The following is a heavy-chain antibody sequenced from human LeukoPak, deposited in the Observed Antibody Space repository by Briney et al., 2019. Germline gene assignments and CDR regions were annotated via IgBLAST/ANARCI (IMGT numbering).Heavy chain of an antibody. CDR2: SRNKVNSYTT. CDR1: GFTFSNAW. Sequence: PGGSLRLSCAASGFTFSNAWMNWVRQAPGKGLEWVGRSRNKVNSYTTEYAASVKGRFTISRDDSKNSLYLQMNSLKTEDTAVYYCTRDPRDGYAPDYWGQGTLVTVSS. J-gene: IGHJ4*02. V-gene: IGHV3-72*01. CDR3: TRDPRDGYAPDY. D-gene: IGHD3-16*01.